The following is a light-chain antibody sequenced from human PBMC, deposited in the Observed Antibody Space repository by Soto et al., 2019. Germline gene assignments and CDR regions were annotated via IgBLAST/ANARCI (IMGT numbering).Light chain of an antibody. J-gene: IGKJ5*01. V-gene: IGKV3-15*01. CDR1: QSVGSN. CDR2: GSS. CDR3: QQYTNWPPIT. Sequence: EILLTQSPAPLPVSTGERATLSCRASQSVGSNLAWFQQKPGQAPRLLIYGSSTRATGVPARFSGSGSGADFTLTISNLQSEDFAVYYCQQYTNWPPITFGQGTRLEIK.